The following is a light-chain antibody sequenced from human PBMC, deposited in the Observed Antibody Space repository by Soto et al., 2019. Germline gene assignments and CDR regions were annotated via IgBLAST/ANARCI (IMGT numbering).Light chain of an antibody. CDR3: QQYGSSLLT. V-gene: IGKV3-20*01. CDR1: QSVSSSY. Sequence: EIVLTQSPVTLSLSPGERATLSCRARQSVSSSYLAWYQQKPGQAPRLLIYGASSRATGIPDRFSGSGSGTDFTLTISRLEPEDFAVYYCQQYGSSLLTFGGGTKVDIK. J-gene: IGKJ4*01. CDR2: GAS.